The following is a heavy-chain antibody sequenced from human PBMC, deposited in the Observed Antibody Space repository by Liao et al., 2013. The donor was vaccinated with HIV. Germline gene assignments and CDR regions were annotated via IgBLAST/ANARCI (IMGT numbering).Heavy chain of an antibody. J-gene: IGHJ5*02. Sequence: QLQLRESGPVLVKPSETLSLTCSVSDGSITTNNYYWGWIRQPPGKGLEWLATIYYTGSTYYNPSFKSRVTILVDTSKHQFSLKLTSVIAADTAVYYCARSYSTGSIPNWFDPWGQGTPVTVSS. CDR3: ARSYSTGSIPNWFDP. CDR1: DGSITTNNYY. CDR2: IYYTGST. D-gene: IGHD2-21*01. V-gene: IGHV4-39*07.